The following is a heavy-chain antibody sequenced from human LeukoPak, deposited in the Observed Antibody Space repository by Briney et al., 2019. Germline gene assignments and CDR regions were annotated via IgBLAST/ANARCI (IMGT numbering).Heavy chain of an antibody. V-gene: IGHV4-59*08. J-gene: IGHJ4*02. CDR2: IYYSGST. Sequence: SETLSLTCTVSGGSISSYYWSWIRQPPGKGLEWIGYIYYSGSTNCNPSLKSRVTISVDTSKNQFSLKLSSVTAADTAVYYCARLSSTVVDYWGQGTLVTVSS. CDR3: ARLSSTVVDY. CDR1: GGSISSYY. D-gene: IGHD4-17*01.